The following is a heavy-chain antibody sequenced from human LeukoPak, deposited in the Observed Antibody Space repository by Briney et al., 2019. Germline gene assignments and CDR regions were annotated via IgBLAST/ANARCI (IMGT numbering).Heavy chain of an antibody. CDR2: IIPIFGIA. Sequence: SVKVSCKASGGTFSSYAISWVRQAPGQGLEWMGRIIPIFGIANYAQKFQGRVTITADKSTSTAYMELSSLRSEDTAVYYCAKGQLERSFDYWGQGTLVTVSS. V-gene: IGHV1-69*04. CDR3: AKGQLERSFDY. J-gene: IGHJ4*02. CDR1: GGTFSSYA. D-gene: IGHD1-1*01.